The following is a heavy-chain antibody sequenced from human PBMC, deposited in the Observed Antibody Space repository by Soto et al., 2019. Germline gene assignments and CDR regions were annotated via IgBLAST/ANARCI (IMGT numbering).Heavy chain of an antibody. CDR1: GYTFTSYA. Sequence: GASVKVSCKASGYTFTSYAMHWVRQAPGQRLEWMGWINAGNGNTKYSQKFQGRVTITRDTFASTAYMELSSLRSEDTAVYYCARGSGWYGAFDIWGQGTMVTVSS. V-gene: IGHV1-3*01. D-gene: IGHD6-19*01. CDR2: INAGNGNT. CDR3: ARGSGWYGAFDI. J-gene: IGHJ3*02.